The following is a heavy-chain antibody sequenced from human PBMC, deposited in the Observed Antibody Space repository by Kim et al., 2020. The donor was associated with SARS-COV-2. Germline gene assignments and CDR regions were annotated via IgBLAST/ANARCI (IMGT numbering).Heavy chain of an antibody. CDR3: ARDPSDLPGTLYYYYGKDV. Sequence: RVTISVDTSKNQFSLKLSSVTAADTAVYYCARDPSDLPGTLYYYYGKDVWGQGTTVTVSS. V-gene: IGHV4-39*07. J-gene: IGHJ6*02. D-gene: IGHD3-3*01.